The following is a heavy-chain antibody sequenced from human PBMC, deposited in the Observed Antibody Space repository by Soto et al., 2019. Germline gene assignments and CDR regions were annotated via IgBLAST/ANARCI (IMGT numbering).Heavy chain of an antibody. J-gene: IGHJ4*02. Sequence: EVQLVESGGGSVQPGGSLRLSCAASGFTFNSYWVHWVRQVPGKGLVWLSRINMYGTRTNYADSVKGRFAISRDNAKNTVYLQMNSLGVEDSAAYYCARGGLGSYLLDYWGQGTLVSVSS. CDR1: GFTFNSYW. D-gene: IGHD3-10*01. CDR3: ARGGLGSYLLDY. V-gene: IGHV3-74*01. CDR2: INMYGTRT.